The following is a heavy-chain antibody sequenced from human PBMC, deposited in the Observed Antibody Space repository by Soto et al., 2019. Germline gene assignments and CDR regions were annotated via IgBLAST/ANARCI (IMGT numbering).Heavy chain of an antibody. J-gene: IGHJ4*02. CDR2: IYWDGDK. CDR3: AHTYYYDSGSSLDY. Sequence: QITLKESGPTLVKPTQTLTLTCTFSGFSLSTSGVGVGWIRQPPGKALECLALIYWDGDKRYSPSLKSRLTVTKDTSKNQVVLTLTNMDPVATATYYPAHTYYYDSGSSLDYWGQVTLVTVSS. V-gene: IGHV2-5*02. CDR1: GFSLSTSGVG. D-gene: IGHD3-10*01.